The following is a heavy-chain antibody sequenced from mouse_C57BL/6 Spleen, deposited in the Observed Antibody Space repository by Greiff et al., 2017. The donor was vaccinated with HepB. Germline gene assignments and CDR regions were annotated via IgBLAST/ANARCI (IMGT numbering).Heavy chain of an antibody. Sequence: QVQLQQSGAELARPGASVKLSCKASGYTFTSYGISWVKQRTGQGLEWIGEIYPRSGNTYYNEKFKGKATLTADKSSSTAYMELRSLTSEDSAVYFCAREGLATSFAYWGQGTLVTVSA. CDR1: GYTFTSYG. CDR3: AREGLATSFAY. D-gene: IGHD1-2*01. J-gene: IGHJ3*01. V-gene: IGHV1-81*01. CDR2: IYPRSGNT.